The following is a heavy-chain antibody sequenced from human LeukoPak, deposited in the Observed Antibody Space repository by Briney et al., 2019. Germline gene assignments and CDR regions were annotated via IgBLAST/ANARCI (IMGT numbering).Heavy chain of an antibody. CDR1: GFTFDDYA. J-gene: IGHJ4*02. Sequence: GGSLRLSCAASGFTFDDYAMHWVRQAPGRGLEWVSLISWDGGSTYYADSVKGRFTISRDNSKNSLYLQMNSLRAEDTALYSCAKVRSYDNNGYYDYWGQGTLVTVSS. CDR3: AKVRSYDNNGYYDY. V-gene: IGHV3-43D*04. D-gene: IGHD3-22*01. CDR2: ISWDGGST.